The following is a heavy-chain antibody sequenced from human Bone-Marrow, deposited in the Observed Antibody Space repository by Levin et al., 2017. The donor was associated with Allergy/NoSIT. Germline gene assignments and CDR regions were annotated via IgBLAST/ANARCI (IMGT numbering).Heavy chain of an antibody. CDR1: GYTFTTYY. CDR2: INPRGGST. V-gene: IGHV1-46*01. J-gene: IGHJ4*02. D-gene: IGHD3-22*01. CDR3: AAYHYDSSGYYKQDY. Sequence: ASVKVSCKASGYTFTTYYIHWVRQAPGQGLEWMGTINPRGGSTTYAQNFQGRVTMTSDTSTSTVFMELSSLRSDDTAVYYCAAYHYDSSGYYKQDYWGQGTLVTVSS.